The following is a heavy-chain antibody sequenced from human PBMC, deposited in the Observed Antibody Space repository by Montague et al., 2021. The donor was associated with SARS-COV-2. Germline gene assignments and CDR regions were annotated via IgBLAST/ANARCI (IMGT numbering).Heavy chain of an antibody. CDR3: ARGANGYYSYYGLDV. Sequence: SLRLSCAASGFTFRSYAMYWVRQAPGKGLEWVTVMHSGVNSTGYXXSLKGRLTISRDSSKNTLYLQMNSLRAEDTAVYYCARGANGYYSYYGLDVWGQGTTVTVSS. V-gene: IGHV3-23*03. D-gene: IGHD3-10*01. CDR1: GFTFRSYA. J-gene: IGHJ6*02. CDR2: MHSGVNST.